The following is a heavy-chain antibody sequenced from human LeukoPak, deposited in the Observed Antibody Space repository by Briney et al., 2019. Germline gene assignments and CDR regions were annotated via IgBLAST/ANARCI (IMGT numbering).Heavy chain of an antibody. V-gene: IGHV1-46*01. J-gene: IGHJ3*02. Sequence: EASVKASCKTSGYTFTSYYIHWVRQAPGQGLEWMGIINPSGGSTTYAQKFQGRLTMTSATSTSTVYMELSSLRSEDTAVYYCARSAAYYNEADIWGQGTMVTVSS. CDR3: ARSAAYYNEADI. CDR1: GYTFTSYY. CDR2: INPSGGST. D-gene: IGHD3-9*01.